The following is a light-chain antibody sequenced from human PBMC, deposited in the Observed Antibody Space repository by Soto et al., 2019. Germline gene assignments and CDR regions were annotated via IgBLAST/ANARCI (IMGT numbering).Light chain of an antibody. V-gene: IGLV2-14*03. CDR2: DVS. Sequence: QSALTQPASVSGSPGQSITISCTGTSSDVGGYNYVSWYQQHPGKAPKLMIYDVSNRPSGVSNRFSGSKSGNTASLTISGLQAEVEADYYCSSYTSSSTLVFATGTKVTV. J-gene: IGLJ1*01. CDR1: SSDVGGYNY. CDR3: SSYTSSSTLV.